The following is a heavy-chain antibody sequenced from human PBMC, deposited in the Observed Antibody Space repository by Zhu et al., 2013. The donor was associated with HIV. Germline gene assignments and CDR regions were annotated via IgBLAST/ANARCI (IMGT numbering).Heavy chain of an antibody. CDR2: IIPIFETS. J-gene: IGHJ5*01. CDR3: ARDGEEYNMDNWFDF. D-gene: IGHD1-1*01. Sequence: QVQLVQSGTEVKKPGSSVKVSCKASGGTFSSYAVSWVRQAPGQGLEWMGQIIPIFETSTYAQKFQGRVTITADELTKTAYMDLRRLRFDDTAVYYCARDGEEYNMDNWFDFWGQGTLVTVSS. V-gene: IGHV1-69*01. CDR1: GGTFSSYA.